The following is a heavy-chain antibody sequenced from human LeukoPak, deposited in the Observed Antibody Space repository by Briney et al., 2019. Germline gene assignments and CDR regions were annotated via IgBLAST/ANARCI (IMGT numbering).Heavy chain of an antibody. Sequence: GESLKISCKGSGYSFTSYWIGWVRQMPGKGLEWMGIIYPGDSDTRYSPSFQGQVTISADKSISTAYLQWSSLKASDTAMYYCARNDIVVVPAAMWNAFDIWGQGTMVTVSS. CDR2: IYPGDSDT. J-gene: IGHJ3*02. CDR1: GYSFTSYW. CDR3: ARNDIVVVPAAMWNAFDI. V-gene: IGHV5-51*01. D-gene: IGHD2-2*01.